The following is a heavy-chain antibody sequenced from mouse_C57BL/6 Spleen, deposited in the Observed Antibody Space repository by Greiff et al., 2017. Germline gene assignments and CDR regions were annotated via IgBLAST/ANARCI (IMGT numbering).Heavy chain of an antibody. CDR3: GGGGGYDERWFAD. Sequence: VQVVESGAELVRPGTSVKMSCKASGYTFTNYWIGWAKQRPGHGLEWIGDIYPGGGYTNYNEKFKGKATLSADKSSSTAYMQCSSRTSEDSAIYYCGGGGGYDERWFADWGQGTLVTVSA. D-gene: IGHD2-2*01. CDR1: GYTFTNYW. CDR2: IYPGGGYT. J-gene: IGHJ3*01. V-gene: IGHV1-63*01.